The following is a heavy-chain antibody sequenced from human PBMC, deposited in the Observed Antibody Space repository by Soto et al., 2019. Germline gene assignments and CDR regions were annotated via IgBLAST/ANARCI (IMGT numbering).Heavy chain of an antibody. CDR2: IYWDDDK. Sequence: QITLKESGPTLVKPTQTLTLTCTFSGFSLRTSGVTVGWIRQPPGKALEWLALIYWDDDKRYSPSLESRLTITKDTSRNQVVLTMTNMDPVDTATYYCAHGSDHYDYWGQGPLFTVSS. J-gene: IGHJ4*02. CDR1: GFSLRTSGVT. CDR3: AHGSDHYDY. V-gene: IGHV2-5*02.